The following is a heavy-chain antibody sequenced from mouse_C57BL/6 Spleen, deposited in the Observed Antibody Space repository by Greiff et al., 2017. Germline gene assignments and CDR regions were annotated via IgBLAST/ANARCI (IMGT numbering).Heavy chain of an antibody. CDR2: INPSNGGT. CDR1: GYTFTSYW. Sequence: QVQLQQPGTELVKPGASVKLSCKASGYTFTSYWMHWVKQRPGQGLEWIGNINPSNGGTNYNEKFKSKATLTVDKSSSTAYMHLSSLTSEDSAVYYCARGGYEGGLRAYWGQGTLVTVSA. CDR3: ARGGYEGGLRAY. J-gene: IGHJ3*01. D-gene: IGHD2-2*01. V-gene: IGHV1-53*01.